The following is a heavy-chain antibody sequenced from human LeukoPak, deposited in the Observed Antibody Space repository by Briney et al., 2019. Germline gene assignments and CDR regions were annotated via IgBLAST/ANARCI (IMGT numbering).Heavy chain of an antibody. J-gene: IGHJ4*02. CDR3: ARDTIEGGRYYYDY. D-gene: IGHD3-22*01. Sequence: ASVKVSCKASGYTFIIYGISWVRQAPGQGLEWMGWISAYNGNTNYAQKVQGRVTMTRDTSTSTVYMGLSSLRSEDTAVYYCARDTIEGGRYYYDYWGQGTLVTVSS. V-gene: IGHV1-18*01. CDR2: ISAYNGNT. CDR1: GYTFIIYG.